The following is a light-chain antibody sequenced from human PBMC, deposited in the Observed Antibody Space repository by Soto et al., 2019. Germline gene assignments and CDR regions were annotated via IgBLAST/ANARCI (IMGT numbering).Light chain of an antibody. CDR1: SSDVGGYNS. J-gene: IGLJ1*01. Sequence: QSALAQPASVSGSPGQSITISCTGTSSDVGGYNSVSWYQQHPGKAPKLVIYEVTNRPSGISNRFSGSKSRNTASLTISGLQAEDEADYYCSSYTSSSTRVFGTGTKVTVL. V-gene: IGLV2-14*01. CDR2: EVT. CDR3: SSYTSSSTRV.